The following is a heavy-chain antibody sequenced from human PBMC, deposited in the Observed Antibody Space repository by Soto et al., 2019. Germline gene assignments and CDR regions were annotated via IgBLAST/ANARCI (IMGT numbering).Heavy chain of an antibody. V-gene: IGHV3-21*01. CDR1: GFTFSSYS. CDR3: ARDHWFDP. Sequence: PSETLSLSCAASGFTFSSYSMNWVRQAPGKGLEWVSSISSSSSYIYYADSVKGRFTISRDSAKNSLYLQMNSLRAEDTAVYYCARDHWFDPWGQGTLVTVSS. CDR2: ISSSSSYI. J-gene: IGHJ5*02.